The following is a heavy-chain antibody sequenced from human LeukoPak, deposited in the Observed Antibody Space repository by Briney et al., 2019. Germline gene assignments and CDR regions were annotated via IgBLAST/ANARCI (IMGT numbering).Heavy chain of an antibody. J-gene: IGHJ3*02. CDR1: GGTFSSYA. CDR2: IIPIFGTA. D-gene: IGHD3-22*01. CDR3: ARGRITMIVVVKHDAFDI. V-gene: IGHV1-69*05. Sequence: ASVKVSCKASGGTFSSYAISWVRQAHGQGLEWMGGIIPIFGTANYAQKFQGRVTITTDESTSTAYMELSSLRSEDTAVYYCARGRITMIVVVKHDAFDIWGQGTMVTVSS.